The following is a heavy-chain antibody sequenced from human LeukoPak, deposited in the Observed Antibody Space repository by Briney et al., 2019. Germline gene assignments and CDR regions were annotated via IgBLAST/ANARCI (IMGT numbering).Heavy chain of an antibody. J-gene: IGHJ3*02. V-gene: IGHV4-59*11. D-gene: IGHD1-1*01. Sequence: SETLSLTCTVSGGSISSHYWSWIWQPPGKGLEWIGYIYYSGSTNYNPSLKSRVTISVDTSKNQFSLKLSSVTAADTAVYYCARAGTGDAFDIWGQGTMVTVSS. CDR2: IYYSGST. CDR1: GGSISSHY. CDR3: ARAGTGDAFDI.